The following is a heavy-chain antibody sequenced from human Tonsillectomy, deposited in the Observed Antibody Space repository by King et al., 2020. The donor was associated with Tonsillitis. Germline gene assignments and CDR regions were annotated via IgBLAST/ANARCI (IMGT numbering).Heavy chain of an antibody. CDR1: GFTFSNYH. J-gene: IGHJ4*02. Sequence: EVQLVESGGDLVQPGGSLRLSCAASGFTFSNYHMNWVRQAPGKGLEWVSYISYDSSKLYYTDSVKGRFTVSRDNAKKSLYLQMNSLRAEDTAVYYCASARIRGQGTLVTVSS. V-gene: IGHV3-48*04. D-gene: IGHD1-14*01. CDR2: ISYDSSKL. CDR3: ASARI.